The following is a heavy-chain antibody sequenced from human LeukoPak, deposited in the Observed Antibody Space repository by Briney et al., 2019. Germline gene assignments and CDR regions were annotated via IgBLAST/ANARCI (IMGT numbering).Heavy chain of an antibody. Sequence: ASVKVSCKASGYTFTGYYMHWVRQAPGQGLEWMGWMNPNSGNTGYAQKFQGRVTMTRNTSISTAYIELSSLRSEDTAVYYCARGYHRYYYGSGRWYNWFDPWGQGTLVTVSS. J-gene: IGHJ5*02. CDR3: ARGYHRYYYGSGRWYNWFDP. CDR1: GYTFTGYY. D-gene: IGHD3-10*01. V-gene: IGHV1-8*02. CDR2: MNPNSGNT.